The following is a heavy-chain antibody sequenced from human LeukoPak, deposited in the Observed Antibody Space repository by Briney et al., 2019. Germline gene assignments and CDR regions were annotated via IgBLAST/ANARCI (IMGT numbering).Heavy chain of an antibody. J-gene: IGHJ4*02. V-gene: IGHV3-53*01. D-gene: IGHD3-22*01. Sequence: GGSLRLSCAASGFTVSSYYMSWVRQGPGKGLEWVSVIYSGGSTYYADSVKGRFTISRDNSKNTLFLQMNSLRAEDTVVYYCARDSRDYYDRNVDYWGQGTLVTVSS. CDR3: ARDSRDYYDRNVDY. CDR1: GFTVSSYY. CDR2: IYSGGST.